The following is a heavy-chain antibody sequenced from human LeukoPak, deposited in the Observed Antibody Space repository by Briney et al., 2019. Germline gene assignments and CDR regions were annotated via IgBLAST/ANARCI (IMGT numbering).Heavy chain of an antibody. V-gene: IGHV3-48*03. CDR3: ARGLVSYYYGSVDY. D-gene: IGHD3-10*01. Sequence: PGGSLRLSCAASGFTFSGYEMNWVRQAPGKGLEWVSYISSSGSTIYYADSVKGRFTISRDNAKNSLYLQMNSLRAEDTAVYYCARGLVSYYYGSVDYWGQGTLVTVSS. CDR1: GFTFSGYE. CDR2: ISSSGSTI. J-gene: IGHJ4*02.